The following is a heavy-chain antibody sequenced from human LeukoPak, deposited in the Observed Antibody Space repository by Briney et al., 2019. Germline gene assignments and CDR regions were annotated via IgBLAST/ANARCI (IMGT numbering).Heavy chain of an antibody. CDR3: GRGGYYFDY. Sequence: GGSLRLSCAATGFTLSSSWIHWVRQAPGKGLVWVSRINSDGTITSYADSVKGRFTISRDNAKSTLYLQMNSLRAEDTAVYYCGRGGYYFDYWGQGTLVTVSS. CDR1: GFTLSSSW. V-gene: IGHV3-74*01. CDR2: INSDGTIT. J-gene: IGHJ4*02.